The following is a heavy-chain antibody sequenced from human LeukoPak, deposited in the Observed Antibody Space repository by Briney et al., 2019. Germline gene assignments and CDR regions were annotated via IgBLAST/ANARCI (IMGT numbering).Heavy chain of an antibody. J-gene: IGHJ4*02. Sequence: GGSLRLSCAASGFTFSDYYMSWIRQAPGKGLEWVSYISSSGSTIYYADSVKGRFTISRDNAKNSLYLQMNSLRAEDTVAYYCARERSRDFWSGYYPGDYWGQGTLVTVSS. CDR3: ARERSRDFWSGYYPGDY. CDR1: GFTFSDYY. D-gene: IGHD3-3*01. V-gene: IGHV3-11*01. CDR2: ISSSGSTI.